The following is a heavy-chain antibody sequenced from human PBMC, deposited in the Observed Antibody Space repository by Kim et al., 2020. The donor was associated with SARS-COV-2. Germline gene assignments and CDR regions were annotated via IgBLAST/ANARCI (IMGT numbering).Heavy chain of an antibody. D-gene: IGHD1-1*01. V-gene: IGHV1-2*02. CDR2: MNADNGVT. J-gene: IGHJ4*02. CDR3: ARDPPSTGTILDY. CDR1: GSTFTGYY. Sequence: ASVKVSCKASGSTFTGYYVHWVRQAPGQGLEWMGWMNADNGVTKYSQKFQGRVTITGDTSISTAYMELSGLGSDDTAVYYCARDPPSTGTILDYWGQGTLVTVSS.